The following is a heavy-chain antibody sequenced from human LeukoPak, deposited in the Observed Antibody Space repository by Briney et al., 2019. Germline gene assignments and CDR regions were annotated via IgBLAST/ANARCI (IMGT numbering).Heavy chain of an antibody. J-gene: IGHJ3*02. D-gene: IGHD6-19*01. Sequence: GGSLTLSCAASGFTFSRNSMNWVRQAPGKGLEWVSSISTSSSYIYYADSVKGRFTISRDNAKNSLYLQRNSRRVDDTAVYYCARGASVVAGSDDALDIWRQGTMVTVST. CDR3: ARGASVVAGSDDALDI. CDR2: ISTSSSYI. CDR1: GFTFSRNS. V-gene: IGHV3-21*01.